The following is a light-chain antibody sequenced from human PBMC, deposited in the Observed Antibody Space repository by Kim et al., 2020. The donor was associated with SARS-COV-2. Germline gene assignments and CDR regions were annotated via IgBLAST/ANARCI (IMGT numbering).Light chain of an antibody. CDR3: HSYDSGLTGYV. Sequence: RCSLSCTGSGSNRGADCDGHWYEHLPGTARKLRSCGDTTRAAGVPGRFSGSKSGTSASLAITGLQAEDEGDYYCHSYDSGLTGYVFGSGTKVTVL. J-gene: IGLJ1*01. CDR1: GSNRGADCD. V-gene: IGLV1-40*01. CDR2: GDT.